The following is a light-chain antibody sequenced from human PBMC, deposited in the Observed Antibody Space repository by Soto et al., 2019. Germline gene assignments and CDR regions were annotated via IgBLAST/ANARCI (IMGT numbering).Light chain of an antibody. V-gene: IGKV3-20*01. CDR2: GAS. J-gene: IGKJ2*01. CDR3: QQYGSSLYT. CDR1: QSVSSSY. Sequence: EIVLTQSPGTLSLSPRERATLSCRASQSVSSSYLAWYQQKPGQAPRLLIYGASSRATGIPDWFSGSGSGTDFTLTISRLEPEDFAVYYCQQYGSSLYTFGQGTKLEIK.